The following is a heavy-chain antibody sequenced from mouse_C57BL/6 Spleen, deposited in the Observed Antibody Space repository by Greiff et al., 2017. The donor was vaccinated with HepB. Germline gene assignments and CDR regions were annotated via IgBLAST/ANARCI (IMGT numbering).Heavy chain of an antibody. V-gene: IGHV1-69*01. D-gene: IGHD2-10*01. CDR1: GYTFTSYW. CDR2: IDPSDSYT. Sequence: QVQLQQSGAELVMPGASVKLSCKASGYTFTSYWMHWVKQRPGQGLEWIGEIDPSDSYTNYNQKFKGKSTLTVDKSSSTAYMQLSSLTSEDSAVYYCARSLLLSFDYWGQGTTLTVSS. CDR3: ARSLLLSFDY. J-gene: IGHJ2*01.